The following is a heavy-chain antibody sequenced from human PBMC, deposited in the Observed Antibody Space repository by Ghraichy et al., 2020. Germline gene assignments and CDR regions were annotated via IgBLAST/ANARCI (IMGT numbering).Heavy chain of an antibody. J-gene: IGHJ3*02. V-gene: IGHV4-4*07. CDR2: IYTSGST. Sequence: SETLSLTCTVSGGSISSYYWSWIRQPAGKGLEWIGRIYTSGSTNYNPSLKSRVTMSVDTSKNQFSLKLSSVTAADTAVYYCARAYCSGGSCYPSYAFDIWGQGTMVTVSS. CDR3: ARAYCSGGSCYPSYAFDI. CDR1: GGSISSYY. D-gene: IGHD2-15*01.